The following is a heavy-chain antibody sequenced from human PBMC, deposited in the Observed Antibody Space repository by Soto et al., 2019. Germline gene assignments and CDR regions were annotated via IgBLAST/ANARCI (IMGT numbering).Heavy chain of an antibody. CDR3: ARGGLRFLEWLSEYYYMDV. V-gene: IGHV4-34*01. CDR2: INHSGST. Sequence: SETLSLTCAVYGGSFSGYYWSWIRQPPGKGLEWIGEINHSGSTNYNPSLKSRVTISVDTSKNQFSLKLSSVTAADTAVYYCARGGLRFLEWLSEYYYMDVWGKGTTVTVSS. CDR1: GGSFSGYY. J-gene: IGHJ6*03. D-gene: IGHD3-3*01.